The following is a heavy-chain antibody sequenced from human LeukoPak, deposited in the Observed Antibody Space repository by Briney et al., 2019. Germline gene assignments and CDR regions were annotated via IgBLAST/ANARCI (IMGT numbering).Heavy chain of an antibody. Sequence: GGSLRLSCAASGFTFSSYAMHWVRQAPGKGLEWVAVISYDGGNKYYADSVKGRFTISRDNSKNTLYLQMNSLRAEDTAVYYCARMIVVVIPTAGDAFDIWGQGTMVTVSS. D-gene: IGHD3-22*01. J-gene: IGHJ3*02. V-gene: IGHV3-30-3*01. CDR3: ARMIVVVIPTAGDAFDI. CDR1: GFTFSSYA. CDR2: ISYDGGNK.